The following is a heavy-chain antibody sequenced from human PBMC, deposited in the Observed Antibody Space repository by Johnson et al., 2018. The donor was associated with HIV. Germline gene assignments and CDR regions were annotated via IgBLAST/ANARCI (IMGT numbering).Heavy chain of an antibody. CDR1: GFTFSSYG. CDR2: IRYDGSNK. Sequence: QMQLVEYGGGVVQPGGSLRLSCAASGFTFSSYGMHWVRQAPGKGLEWVAFIRYDGSNKYYADSVKGRFTISRDNSKNTLYLQMNSLRAEDTAVYYCATPQEGYAAFDIWGQGTMVTVSS. V-gene: IGHV3-30*02. D-gene: IGHD1-1*01. J-gene: IGHJ3*02. CDR3: ATPQEGYAAFDI.